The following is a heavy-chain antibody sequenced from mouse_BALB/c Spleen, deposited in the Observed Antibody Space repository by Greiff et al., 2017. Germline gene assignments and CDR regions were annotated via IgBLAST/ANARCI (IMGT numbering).Heavy chain of an antibody. D-gene: IGHD1-2*01. CDR1: GFTFSSYG. CDR3: ARQGFTTATFDY. V-gene: IGHV5-6*01. Sequence: EVKVVESGGDLVKPGGSLKLSCAASGFTFSSYGMSWVRQTPDKRLEWVATISSGGSYTYYPDSVKGRFTISRDNAKNTLYLQMSSLKSEDTAMYYCARQGFTTATFDYWGQGTTLTVSS. J-gene: IGHJ2*01. CDR2: ISSGGSYT.